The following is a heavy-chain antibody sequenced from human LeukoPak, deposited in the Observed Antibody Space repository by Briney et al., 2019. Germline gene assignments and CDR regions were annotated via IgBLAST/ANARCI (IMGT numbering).Heavy chain of an antibody. CDR3: ARGGIAARRPTIYYYYYYMDV. CDR1: GGSISGYY. CDR2: IYYSGST. D-gene: IGHD6-6*01. J-gene: IGHJ6*03. V-gene: IGHV4-59*01. Sequence: SETLSLTCTVSGGSISGYYWSWIRQPPGKGLEWIGYIYYSGSTNYNPSLKSRVTISVDTSKNQFSPKLSSVTAADTAMYYCARGGIAARRPTIYYYYYYMDVWGKGTTVTVSS.